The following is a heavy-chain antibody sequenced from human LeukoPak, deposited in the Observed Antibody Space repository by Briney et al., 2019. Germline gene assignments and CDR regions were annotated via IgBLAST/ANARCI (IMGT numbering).Heavy chain of an antibody. D-gene: IGHD4-17*01. CDR2: ITVYNGNT. V-gene: IGHV1-18*01. J-gene: IGHJ4*02. CDR1: VYTFTSYP. Sequence: GASVKVSFESSVYTFTSYPISWVRQAPGQGLEWMGWITVYNGNTSYAQNLQGRVTMTTDTSTSTAYMELRSLRSDDTAVYYCARGYDYGDYVGDFDYWGQGTLVTVSS. CDR3: ARGYDYGDYVGDFDY.